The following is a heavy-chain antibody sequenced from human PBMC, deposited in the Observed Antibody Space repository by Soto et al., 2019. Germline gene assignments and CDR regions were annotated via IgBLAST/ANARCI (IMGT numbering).Heavy chain of an antibody. J-gene: IGHJ4*02. CDR3: ARAQAWGIHDY. CDR2: INPSSGST. CDR1: GYAFTTYH. V-gene: IGHV1-46*03. Sequence: ASVKVSCKASGYAFTTYHIHWVRQTPGQGLEWMGVINPSSGSTIYPQRFQGRVTMTRDTSTNTVYMELSSLRSEDTAVYHCARAQAWGIHDYWGQGTLVTVS. D-gene: IGHD7-27*01.